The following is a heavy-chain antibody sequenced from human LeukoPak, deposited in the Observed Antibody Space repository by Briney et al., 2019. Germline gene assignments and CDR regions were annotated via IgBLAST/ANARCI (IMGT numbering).Heavy chain of an antibody. CDR2: INTNTGNP. J-gene: IGHJ5*02. D-gene: IGHD3-10*01. Sequence: ASVKVSCKASGYTFTSYAMNWVRQAPGQGLEWMGWINTNTGNPTYAQGFTGRFVFSLDTSVSTAYLQISSLKAEDTAVYYCARAAKMSGRSAQGGWWFDPWGQGTLVTVSS. CDR1: GYTFTSYA. CDR3: ARAAKMSGRSAQGGWWFDP. V-gene: IGHV7-4-1*02.